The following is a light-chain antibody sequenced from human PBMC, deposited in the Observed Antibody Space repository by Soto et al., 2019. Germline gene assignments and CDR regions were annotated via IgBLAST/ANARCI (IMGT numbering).Light chain of an antibody. CDR3: SSYAGAKNLVV. CDR2: EVY. CDR1: SSDVGAYHF. J-gene: IGLJ3*02. V-gene: IGLV2-8*01. Sequence: QSALTQPPSASGSPGQSVTISCTGTSSDVGAYHFVSWYQHHPGKAPQALIYEVYKRSSGVPDRFSGSKSGNTAPLTVSGLQTEDEADYYCSSYAGAKNLVVFGGGTKLTVL.